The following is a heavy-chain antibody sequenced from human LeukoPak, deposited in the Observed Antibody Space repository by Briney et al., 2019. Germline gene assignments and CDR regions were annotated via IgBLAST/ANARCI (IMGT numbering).Heavy chain of an antibody. Sequence: ASVKVSCKASGGIFSSYGISWVRQAPGQGLEWMGGIIPIFDTTNYAQKFQGRVTMTRDTSITTVYMELTSLTSDDTAVYYCARGYGGTSNFDYWGQGTLVTVSS. J-gene: IGHJ4*02. D-gene: IGHD1-26*01. V-gene: IGHV1-69*05. CDR3: ARGYGGTSNFDY. CDR2: IIPIFDTT. CDR1: GGIFSSYG.